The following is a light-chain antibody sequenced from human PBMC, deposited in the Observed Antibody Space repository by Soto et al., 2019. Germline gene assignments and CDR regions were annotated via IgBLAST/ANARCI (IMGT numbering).Light chain of an antibody. CDR1: QSVTSGY. V-gene: IGKV3-20*01. J-gene: IGKJ3*01. CDR2: GAT. Sequence: ETVLTQSPGTLSLSPGDRVTLSCRASQSVTSGYLAWYQQKPGQPPRLLIYGATSRATGTPDRFSGGGSGTDFTLTISRLEPEDFAMYYCQHYGTSPTLFTFGPGTKLDIK. CDR3: QHYGTSPTLFT.